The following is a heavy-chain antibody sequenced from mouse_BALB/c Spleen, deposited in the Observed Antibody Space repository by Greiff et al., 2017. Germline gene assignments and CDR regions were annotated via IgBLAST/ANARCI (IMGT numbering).Heavy chain of an antibody. CDR2: IAPGSGST. J-gene: IGHJ2*01. CDR1: GYTFTSYW. CDR3: ARSGTGDD. Sequence: DLVKPGASVKLSCKASGYTFTSYWINWIKQRPGQGLEWIGRIAPGSGSTYYNEMFKGKATLTVDTSSSTAYIQLSSLSSEDSAVYFCARSGTGDDWGQGTTLTVSS. D-gene: IGHD4-1*01. V-gene: IGHV1S41*01.